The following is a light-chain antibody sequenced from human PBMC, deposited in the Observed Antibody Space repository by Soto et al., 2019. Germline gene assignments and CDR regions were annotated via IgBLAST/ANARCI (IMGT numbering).Light chain of an antibody. Sequence: DIVVTQSPDSLAGSLGERATINCRSSQSGFYKSNKKNYLAWYQHKPGQPPKLLIYWASTRESGVPDRFSGNGSGTDFTLTISSLQAEDVATYYCQQYYDIPKTFGQGTIVEIK. V-gene: IGKV4-1*01. CDR2: WAS. CDR1: QSGFYKSNKKNY. CDR3: QQYYDIPKT. J-gene: IGKJ1*01.